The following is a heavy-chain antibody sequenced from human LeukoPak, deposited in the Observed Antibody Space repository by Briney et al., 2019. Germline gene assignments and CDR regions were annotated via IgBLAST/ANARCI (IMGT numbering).Heavy chain of an antibody. Sequence: PSETLSLTCTVSGGSISSSSYYWGWIRQPPGKGLEWIGSIYYSGSTYYNPSLKSRVTISVDTSKNQFSLKLSSVTAADTAVYYCARRLWYYYDTSGYYYDYWGQGTLVTVSS. CDR3: ARRLWYYYDTSGYYYDY. V-gene: IGHV4-39*01. J-gene: IGHJ4*02. D-gene: IGHD3-22*01. CDR1: GGSISSSSYY. CDR2: IYYSGST.